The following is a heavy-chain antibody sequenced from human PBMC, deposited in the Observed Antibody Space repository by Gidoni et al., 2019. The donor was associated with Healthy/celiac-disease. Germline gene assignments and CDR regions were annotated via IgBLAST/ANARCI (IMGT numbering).Heavy chain of an antibody. D-gene: IGHD3-10*01. CDR1: GFTFSSYA. Sequence: EVQLLESGGGLVQPGGSLRLSCAASGFTFSSYAMSWVRQAQGKGLEWGSAISGSGGSTYYADSVKGRFTTSRDNSKNTLYLQMNSLRAEDTAVYYCAKDHEYGSGSYGGMDVWGQGTTVTVSS. V-gene: IGHV3-23*01. CDR2: ISGSGGST. CDR3: AKDHEYGSGSYGGMDV. J-gene: IGHJ6*02.